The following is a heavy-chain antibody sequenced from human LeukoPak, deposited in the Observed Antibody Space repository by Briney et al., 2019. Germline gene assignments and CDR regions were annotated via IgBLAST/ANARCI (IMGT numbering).Heavy chain of an antibody. D-gene: IGHD3-22*01. CDR3: AKALYYDLGFPNEAFDI. Sequence: PGGSLRLSCAASGFTFSRYSMHWVRQAPGKGLVWVSHVNSDGSGTDYADSVKGRFTISRDNAKNSLYLQMNSLRAEDTALYYCAKALYYDLGFPNEAFDIWGQGTMVTVSS. CDR1: GFTFSRYS. CDR2: VNSDGSGT. V-gene: IGHV3-74*01. J-gene: IGHJ3*02.